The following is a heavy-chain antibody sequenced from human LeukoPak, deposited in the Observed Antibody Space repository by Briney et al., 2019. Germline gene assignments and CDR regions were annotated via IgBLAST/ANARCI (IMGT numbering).Heavy chain of an antibody. Sequence: SETLSLTCTVSGGSIGSSDYYWGWIRQPPGKGLEWIGSIYHSGSTYYNPSLKSRVTISVDTSKNQFSLKLSSVTAADTAVYYCARGLEGYNWFDPWGQGTLVTVSS. CDR1: GGSIGSSDYY. D-gene: IGHD3-3*01. CDR3: ARGLEGYNWFDP. V-gene: IGHV4-39*07. J-gene: IGHJ5*02. CDR2: IYHSGST.